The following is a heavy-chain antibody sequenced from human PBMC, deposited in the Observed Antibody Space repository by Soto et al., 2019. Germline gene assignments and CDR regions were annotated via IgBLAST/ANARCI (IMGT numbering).Heavy chain of an antibody. D-gene: IGHD3-22*01. CDR2: ISFDGSKK. Sequence: LRLSCEGSGFTSSSYVMHWVRQAPGKGPEWVALISFDGSKKNYADSVKGRFTISRDNSKNMMYLQMNSLRPEDTAVYYCARGVFYYYGSSGYSPDYWGQGTLVTVSS. CDR3: ARGVFYYYGSSGYSPDY. CDR1: GFTSSSYV. V-gene: IGHV3-30-3*01. J-gene: IGHJ4*02.